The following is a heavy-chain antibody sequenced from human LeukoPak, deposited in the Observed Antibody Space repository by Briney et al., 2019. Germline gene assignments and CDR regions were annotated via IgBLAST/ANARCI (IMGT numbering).Heavy chain of an antibody. J-gene: IGHJ6*03. CDR1: GFTFNDYY. CDR2: IGSSGTTI. CDR3: AREGSSSWYVSYYYYYMDV. Sequence: GGSLRLSCAASGFTFNDYYMSWIRQAPGKGLEWLSYIGSSGTTIYYADSVKGRFTISRDNTKNSLYLQMDSLRAEDTAMYYCAREGSSSWYVSYYYYYMDVWGKGTTVTVSS. D-gene: IGHD6-13*01. V-gene: IGHV3-11*01.